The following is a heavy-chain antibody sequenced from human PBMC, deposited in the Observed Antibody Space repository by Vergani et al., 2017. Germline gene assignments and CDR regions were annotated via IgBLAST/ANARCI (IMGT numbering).Heavy chain of an antibody. CDR3: ARDLRLLYNRFDP. CDR1: GFTFNQYG. CDR2: TWYDGNNK. Sequence: QVQLVESGGGVVQPGRSLRLSCAASGFTFNQYGMHWVRQAPGKGLEWVAVTWYDGNNKQYADSVQGRFTISRDNSKSTMYLQMNRLRDEDTGVYYCARDLRLLYNRFDPWGQGTLVTVSS. J-gene: IGHJ5*02. D-gene: IGHD1-14*01. V-gene: IGHV3-33*01.